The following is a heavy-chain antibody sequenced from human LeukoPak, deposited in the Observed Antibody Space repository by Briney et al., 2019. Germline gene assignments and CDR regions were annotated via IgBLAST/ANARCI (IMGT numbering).Heavy chain of an antibody. CDR3: AKDIAQGYTFGSIEQDY. CDR2: ISESGSGT. J-gene: IGHJ4*02. V-gene: IGHV3-23*01. D-gene: IGHD5-18*01. CDR1: GLTFSRYA. Sequence: GGSLRLSCAVSGLTFSRYAMSWVRQAPGKGLEWVSAISESGSGTYYADSVKGRFTISRDNSKDTLSLQMNSLRAEDMAVYYCAKDIAQGYTFGSIEQDYWGQGTLVTVSS.